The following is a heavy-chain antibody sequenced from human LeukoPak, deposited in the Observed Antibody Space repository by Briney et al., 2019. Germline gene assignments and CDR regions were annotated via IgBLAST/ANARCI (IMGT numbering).Heavy chain of an antibody. CDR1: TFTFSSYS. Sequence: QTGGSLRLSCAASTFTFSSYSMNWVRQAPGKGLEWVSYISSNRNTIYYADSVKGRFTISRDNAKNSLYLQMNSLRAEDTAVYYCVRDWGYDSSGYWQKYFDTWGQGTLVTVSS. CDR2: ISSNRNTI. V-gene: IGHV3-48*01. CDR3: VRDWGYDSSGYWQKYFDT. J-gene: IGHJ4*02. D-gene: IGHD3-22*01.